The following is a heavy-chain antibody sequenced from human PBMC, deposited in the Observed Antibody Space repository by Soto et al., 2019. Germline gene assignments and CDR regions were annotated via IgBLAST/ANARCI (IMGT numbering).Heavy chain of an antibody. J-gene: IGHJ4*02. CDR2: IIPIFGTA. CDR1: GGTFSSYA. CDR3: AILPDGSGSSPPGFDY. Sequence: QVQLVQSGAEVKKPGSSVKVSCKASGGTFSSYAISWVRQAPGQGLEWMGGIIPIFGTANYVQKFQGRVTITADESTSTAYMELSSLRSEDTAVYYCAILPDGSGSSPPGFDYWGQGTLVTVSS. D-gene: IGHD3-10*01. V-gene: IGHV1-69*01.